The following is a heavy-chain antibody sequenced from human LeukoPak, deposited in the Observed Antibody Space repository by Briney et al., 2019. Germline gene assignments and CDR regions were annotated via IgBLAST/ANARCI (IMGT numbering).Heavy chain of an antibody. CDR3: ARRVVAATYYFDY. Sequence: SETLSLTCTVSGGSISSNDYYWSWIRQPPGKGLEWIGYIYYSGSTYYNPSLKSRVTMSVDTSKNQFSLKLNSMTAADTAVYYCARRVVAATYYFDYWGQGTLVTVSS. D-gene: IGHD2-15*01. CDR1: GGSISSNDYY. CDR2: IYYSGST. J-gene: IGHJ4*02. V-gene: IGHV4-30-4*01.